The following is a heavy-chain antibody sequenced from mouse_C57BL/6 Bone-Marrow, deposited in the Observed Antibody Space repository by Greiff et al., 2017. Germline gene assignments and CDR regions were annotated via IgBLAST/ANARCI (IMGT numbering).Heavy chain of an antibody. J-gene: IGHJ3*01. D-gene: IGHD2-1*01. CDR2: IHPSDSDT. Sequence: QVHVKQPGAELVKPGASVKVSCKASGYTFTSYWMHWVKQRPGQGLEWIGRIHPSDSDTNYNQKFKGKATLTVDKSSSTAYMQLSSLTSEDSAVYYCAIYYGNYGWFAYWGQGTLVTVSA. CDR3: AIYYGNYGWFAY. V-gene: IGHV1-74*01. CDR1: GYTFTSYW.